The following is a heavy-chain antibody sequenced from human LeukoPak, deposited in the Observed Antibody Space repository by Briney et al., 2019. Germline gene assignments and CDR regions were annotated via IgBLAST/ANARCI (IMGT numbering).Heavy chain of an antibody. Sequence: SGGSLRLSCAGSGFTFSNYGMSWVRQAPGKGLEWVANIKQDGSEKYYVDSVKGRFTISRDNAKNSLYLQMNSLRAEDTAVYYCARDFRKFTVTTSSLGYWGQGTLVTVSS. D-gene: IGHD4-17*01. CDR3: ARDFRKFTVTTSSLGY. CDR1: GFTFSNYG. J-gene: IGHJ4*02. V-gene: IGHV3-7*01. CDR2: IKQDGSEK.